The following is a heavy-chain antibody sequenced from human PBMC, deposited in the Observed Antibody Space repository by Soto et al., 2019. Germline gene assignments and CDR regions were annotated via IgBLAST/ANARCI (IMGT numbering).Heavy chain of an antibody. Sequence: QVQLQESGPVLLKPSQTLSLTCTVSGGSIRNGDYYWNWIRQTPGKGLEWIGSINYTGITYYNPSLKSRVTMSLDTSKNQFSLKLSSVTAADTATHYCTRTSAVEGDYWGQGILVTLSS. CDR2: INYTGIT. CDR1: GGSIRNGDYY. V-gene: IGHV4-30-4*01. CDR3: TRTSAVEGDY. J-gene: IGHJ4*02. D-gene: IGHD2-15*01.